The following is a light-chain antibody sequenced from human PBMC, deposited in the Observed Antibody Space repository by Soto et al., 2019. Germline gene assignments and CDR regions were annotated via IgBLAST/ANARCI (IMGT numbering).Light chain of an antibody. V-gene: IGKV3-15*01. CDR2: GAS. CDR1: QSVNIN. Sequence: EIVMTQSPATLSVSPGERATLSCRASQSVNINLAWYQQKPGQAPRLLIFGASSRANGIPARFSGSGSGTEFTLTISNLQTEDFAVYYCQQYNNWPQAFGQGTKVDSK. CDR3: QQYNNWPQA. J-gene: IGKJ1*01.